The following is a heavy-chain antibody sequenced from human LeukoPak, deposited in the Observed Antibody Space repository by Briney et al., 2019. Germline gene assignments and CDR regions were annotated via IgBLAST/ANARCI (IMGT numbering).Heavy chain of an antibody. V-gene: IGHV1-46*01. CDR1: GYTFTSYY. CDR2: INPSGGST. Sequence: ASVKVSCKASGYTFTSYYMHWVRQAPGQGLEWMGIINPSGGSTSYAQKFQGRVTMTEDTSTDTAYMELSSLRSEDTAVYYCATVGSTMIVVVTYFDYWGQGTLVTVSS. J-gene: IGHJ4*02. D-gene: IGHD3-22*01. CDR3: ATVGSTMIVVVTYFDY.